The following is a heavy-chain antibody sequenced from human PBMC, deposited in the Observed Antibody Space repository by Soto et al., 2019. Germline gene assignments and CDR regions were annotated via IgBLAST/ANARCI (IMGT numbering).Heavy chain of an antibody. J-gene: IGHJ5*01. CDR1: GYTFASYD. V-gene: IGHV1-8*01. CDR2: MNPNSGNT. D-gene: IGHD2-21*01. Sequence: QVQLVQSGAEVKTPGASVKVSCKASGYTFASYDITWVRQAPGQGLEWMGWMNPNSGNTGYAQKFPGRLTMTGDTALSIAHMELSSLRNEDTAVYYCARSDGYNFNWLDSWCQATLVTVPA. CDR3: ARSDGYNFNWLDS.